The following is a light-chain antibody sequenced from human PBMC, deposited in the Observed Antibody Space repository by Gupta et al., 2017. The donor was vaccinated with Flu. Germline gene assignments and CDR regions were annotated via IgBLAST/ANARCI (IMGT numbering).Light chain of an antibody. CDR2: AAV. J-gene: IGKJ1*01. CDR3: QQGDSFPRT. CDR1: QGIGNW. V-gene: IGKV1-12*01. Sequence: DIQMTQSPSSVSASVGDRVTITCRASQGIGNWLAWYQQKPGKAPKLLIYAAVKLESGVPSRFSGTGSATDFALTISSLQPDDFATYYCQQGDSFPRTFRQGTKVGIK.